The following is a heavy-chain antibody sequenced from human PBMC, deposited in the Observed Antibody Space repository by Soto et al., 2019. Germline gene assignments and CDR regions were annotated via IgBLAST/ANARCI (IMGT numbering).Heavy chain of an antibody. CDR1: GYSLTSYY. CDR2: TNPSDGST. CDR3: ARSYVTSRPIDF. V-gene: IGHV1-46*01. Sequence: ASVKVSCKASGYSLTSYYMHCVRLAPGQVLEWMGITNPSDGSTNYAQKFRGRVTMTSDTSTGTVYMEMSSLRSEDTAMYYCARSYVTSRPIDFWGQGTLVTVSS. J-gene: IGHJ4*02. D-gene: IGHD3-10*02.